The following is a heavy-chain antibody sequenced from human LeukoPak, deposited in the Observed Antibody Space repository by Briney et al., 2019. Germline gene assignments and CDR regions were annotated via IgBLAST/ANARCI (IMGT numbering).Heavy chain of an antibody. CDR1: GFTFSSYS. J-gene: IGHJ6*03. CDR3: ARVAAAGRIYYYYYYMDV. V-gene: IGHV3-21*01. Sequence: GRSLRLSCAASGFTFSSYSMNWVRQAPGKGLEWVSSISSSSSYIYYADSVKGRFTISRDNAKNSLYLQMNSLRAEDTAVYYCARVAAAGRIYYYYYYMDVWGKGTTVTVSS. CDR2: ISSSSSYI. D-gene: IGHD6-13*01.